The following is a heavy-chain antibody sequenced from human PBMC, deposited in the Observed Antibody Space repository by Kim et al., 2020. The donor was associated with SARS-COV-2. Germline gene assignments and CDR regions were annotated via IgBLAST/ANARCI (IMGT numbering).Heavy chain of an antibody. CDR3: ARGWEYYDSSGSRSFDY. J-gene: IGHJ4*02. V-gene: IGHV3-48*03. Sequence: VKGRFTSSRDNAKNSLYLQMNSLRAEDTAVYYCARGWEYYDSSGSRSFDYWGQGTLVTVSS. D-gene: IGHD3-22*01.